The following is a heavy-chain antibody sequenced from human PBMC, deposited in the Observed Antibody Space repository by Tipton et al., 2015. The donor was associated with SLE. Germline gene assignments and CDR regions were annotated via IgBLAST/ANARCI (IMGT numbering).Heavy chain of an antibody. D-gene: IGHD6-25*01. J-gene: IGHJ6*02. V-gene: IGHV4-59*02. Sequence: GLVKPSESLSLSCAVAGDFASGSYWSWIRQSPGKGLEWMASVYITEDGTRYHRGSTTYNPSLKSRVTISVDTSKNQFSLKLSSVTAADTAVYYCARDRGRDYSMDVWGRGTTVIVSS. CDR1: GDFASGSY. CDR2: VYITEDGTRYHRGST. CDR3: ARDRGRDYSMDV.